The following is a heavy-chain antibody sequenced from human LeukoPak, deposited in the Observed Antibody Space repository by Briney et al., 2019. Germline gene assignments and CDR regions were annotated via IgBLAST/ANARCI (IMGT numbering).Heavy chain of an antibody. J-gene: IGHJ4*02. V-gene: IGHV4-59*01. CDR2: IYYSGST. D-gene: IGHD1-1*01. Sequence: SETLSLTCTVSGVSISSYYWSWIRQPPGKGLEWIGYIYYSGSTNYNPSLKSRVTISVDTSKNQFSLKLSSVTAADTAVYYCASYGAGTTPTGYFDYWGQGTLVTVSS. CDR1: GVSISSYY. CDR3: ASYGAGTTPTGYFDY.